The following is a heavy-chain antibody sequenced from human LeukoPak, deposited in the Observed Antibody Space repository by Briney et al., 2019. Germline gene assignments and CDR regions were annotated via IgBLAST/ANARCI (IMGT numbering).Heavy chain of an antibody. D-gene: IGHD2-15*01. V-gene: IGHV3-11*01. CDR1: GFTFSDYY. Sequence: GGSLRLSCAASGFTFSDYYMSWIRQAPGKGLEWVSYISSSGSTIYYADSVKGRFTISRDNAKNSLYLQMNSLRAEDTAVYYCARDTSPSYCSGGSCYLEGAFDIWGQGTMVTVSS. J-gene: IGHJ3*02. CDR3: ARDTSPSYCSGGSCYLEGAFDI. CDR2: ISSSGSTI.